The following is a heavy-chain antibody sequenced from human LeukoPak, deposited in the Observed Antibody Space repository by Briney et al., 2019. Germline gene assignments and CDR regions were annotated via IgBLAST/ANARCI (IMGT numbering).Heavy chain of an antibody. V-gene: IGHV4-31*03. CDR1: GDSISSGAYY. CDR2: INHSGDT. CDR3: AATVTTEYYFDY. Sequence: SETLSLTCTVSGDSISSGAYYWTWIRQLPGKALEWIGYINHSGDTYYNPSLRSRLSLSADTSQNQFSLRLTSVTAADTAVYYCAATVTTEYYFDYWGQGTLVTVSS. J-gene: IGHJ4*02. D-gene: IGHD4-17*01.